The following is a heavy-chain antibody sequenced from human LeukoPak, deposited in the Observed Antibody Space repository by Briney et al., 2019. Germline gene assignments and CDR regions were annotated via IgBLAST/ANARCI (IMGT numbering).Heavy chain of an antibody. D-gene: IGHD4-11*01. CDR2: ICTSGST. J-gene: IGHJ6*02. CDR3: ARDPGDYSNYPYYYGMDV. V-gene: IGHV4-4*07. CDR1: GGSISSYY. Sequence: SETLSLTCTVSGGSISSYYWSWIRQPAGKGLEWIGRICTSGSTNYNPSLKSRVTMSVDTSKNQFSLKLSSVTAADTAVYYCARDPGDYSNYPYYYGMDVWGQGTTVTVSS.